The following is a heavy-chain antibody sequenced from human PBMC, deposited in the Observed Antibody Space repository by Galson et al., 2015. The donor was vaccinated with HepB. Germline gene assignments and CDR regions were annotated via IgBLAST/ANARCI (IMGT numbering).Heavy chain of an antibody. V-gene: IGHV3-43*01. Sequence: SLRLSCAASGFTFDDYTMHWVRQAPGKGLEWVSLISWDGGSTYYADSVKGRFTISRDNSKNSLYLQMNSLRTEDTALYYCAKGGYDSSENLDYWGQGTLVTVSS. CDR1: GFTFDDYT. CDR3: AKGGYDSSENLDY. J-gene: IGHJ4*01. D-gene: IGHD3-22*01. CDR2: ISWDGGST.